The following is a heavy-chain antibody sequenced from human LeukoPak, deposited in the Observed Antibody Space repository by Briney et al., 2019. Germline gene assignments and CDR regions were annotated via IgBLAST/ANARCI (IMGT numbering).Heavy chain of an antibody. CDR3: AREYIVVVVAASNWFDP. Sequence: ASVKVSCKASGYTFTGYYMHWVRQAPGQGLEWMGWINPNSGGTNYAQKFQGRVTMTRDASISTAYMELSRLRSDDTAVYYCAREYIVVVVAASNWFDPWGQGTLVTVSS. V-gene: IGHV1-2*02. J-gene: IGHJ5*02. CDR2: INPNSGGT. D-gene: IGHD2-15*01. CDR1: GYTFTGYY.